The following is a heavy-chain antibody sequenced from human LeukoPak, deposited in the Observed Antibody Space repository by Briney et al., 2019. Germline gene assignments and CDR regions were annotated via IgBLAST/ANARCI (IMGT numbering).Heavy chain of an antibody. Sequence: ASVKVSCKASGYTFTSYYMHWVRQAPGQGLEWMGIINPSGGSTSYAQKFQGRVTMTRDTSTSTVYMELSSLRSEDTAVYYCASLYSGYDHEPQYSSGWYPFDYWGQRTLVTVSS. CDR1: GYTFTSYY. CDR3: ASLYSGYDHEPQYSSGWYPFDY. V-gene: IGHV1-46*01. J-gene: IGHJ4*02. D-gene: IGHD6-19*01. CDR2: INPSGGST.